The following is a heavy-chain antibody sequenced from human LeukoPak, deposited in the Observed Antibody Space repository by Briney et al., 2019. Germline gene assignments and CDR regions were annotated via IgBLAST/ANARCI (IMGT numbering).Heavy chain of an antibody. CDR1: EFTFSSYA. CDR3: ASLVYYDILTGYPNPSFDY. J-gene: IGHJ4*02. V-gene: IGHV3-30-3*01. CDR2: ISYDGSNK. D-gene: IGHD3-9*01. Sequence: PGGSLRLSCAASEFTFSSYAMHWVRQAPGKGLEWVAVISYDGSNKYYADSVKGRFTISRDNSKNTLYLQMNSLRAEDTAVYYCASLVYYDILTGYPNPSFDYWGQGTLVTVSS.